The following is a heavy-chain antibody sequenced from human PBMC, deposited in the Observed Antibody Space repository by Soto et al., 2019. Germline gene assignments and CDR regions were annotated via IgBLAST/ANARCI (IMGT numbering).Heavy chain of an antibody. Sequence: PSETLSLTCAVYGGSFIGYYWSWIRQPPGKGLEWIVEINHSGSTNYNPSLKSRVTISVDTSKNQFSLKLSSVTAADTAVYYCARSRLLWFGEPSLDYWGQGTLVTVSS. J-gene: IGHJ4*02. V-gene: IGHV4-34*01. D-gene: IGHD3-10*01. CDR1: GGSFIGYY. CDR3: ARSRLLWFGEPSLDY. CDR2: INHSGST.